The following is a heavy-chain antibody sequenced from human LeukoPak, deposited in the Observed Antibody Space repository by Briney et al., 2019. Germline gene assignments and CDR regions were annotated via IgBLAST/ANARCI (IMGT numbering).Heavy chain of an antibody. CDR2: INESGANT. CDR1: GFTFSSYA. V-gene: IGHV3-23*01. J-gene: IGHJ6*02. D-gene: IGHD2-15*01. CDR3: TIQCSGSSCRLPDV. Sequence: GGSLRLSSAASGFTFSSYAMSWVRPAPGEGLEWVSTINESGANTHYAASVKGRVTISTADSKITLYVEMNSLRFEDTAIYYCTIQCSGSSCRLPDVWGQGTTVTVSS.